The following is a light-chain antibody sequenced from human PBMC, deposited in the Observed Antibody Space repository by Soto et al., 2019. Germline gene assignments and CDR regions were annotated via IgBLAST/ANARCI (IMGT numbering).Light chain of an antibody. Sequence: LTQPASVSGSPGQSITISCTGTSSDVGGYNYVSWYQQHPGKAPKLMIYDVSNRPSGVSNRFSGSKSGNTASLTISGLQAEDEADYYCSSYTSSSTFVFGTGTKVTV. CDR1: SSDVGGYNY. CDR2: DVS. J-gene: IGLJ1*01. CDR3: SSYTSSSTFV. V-gene: IGLV2-14*01.